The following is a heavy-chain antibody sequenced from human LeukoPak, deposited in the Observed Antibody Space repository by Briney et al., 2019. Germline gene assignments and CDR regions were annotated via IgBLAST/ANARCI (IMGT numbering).Heavy chain of an antibody. Sequence: KTSETLSLTCTVSGGSISIYYWSWIRQPPGKGLEWIGYIYYSGSTNYNPSLKSRVTISVDTSKNQFSLKLSSVTAADTAVYYCARGYYLDAFDIRGQGTMVTVSS. CDR2: IYYSGST. CDR3: ARGYYLDAFDI. V-gene: IGHV4-59*01. J-gene: IGHJ3*02. CDR1: GGSISIYY. D-gene: IGHD3-10*01.